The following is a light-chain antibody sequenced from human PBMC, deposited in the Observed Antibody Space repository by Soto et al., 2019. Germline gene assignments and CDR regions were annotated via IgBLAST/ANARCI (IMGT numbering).Light chain of an antibody. CDR1: QSISNY. CDR3: QQSFSPLWT. V-gene: IGKV1-39*01. J-gene: IGKJ1*01. Sequence: DIQMTQPPSSLSASVGDRVTITCRASQSISNYLNWYQQKPGKAPKLLIYAASSMQSGVPSRFSGSGSETVFTLTISSLQPDDSATYYCQQSFSPLWTFGQGTKVEV. CDR2: AAS.